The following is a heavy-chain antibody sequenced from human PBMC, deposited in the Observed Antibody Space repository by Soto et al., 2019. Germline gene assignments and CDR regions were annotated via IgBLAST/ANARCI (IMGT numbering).Heavy chain of an antibody. V-gene: IGHV3-23*01. J-gene: IGHJ3*02. Sequence: GGSLRLSCAASGFTFSSYAMSWVRQAPGKGLEWVSAISGSGGSTYYADSVKGRFTISRDNSKNTLYLQMNSLRAEDTAVYYCAKDPGGIWGGYSLLSTFDIWGQGTMVTVSS. CDR1: GFTFSSYA. CDR3: AKDPGGIWGGYSLLSTFDI. CDR2: ISGSGGST. D-gene: IGHD3-3*01.